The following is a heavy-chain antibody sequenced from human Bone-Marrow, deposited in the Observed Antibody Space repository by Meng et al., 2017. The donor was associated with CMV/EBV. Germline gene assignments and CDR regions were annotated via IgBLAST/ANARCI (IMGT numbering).Heavy chain of an antibody. CDR1: GFTFNNYW. J-gene: IGHJ3*02. D-gene: IGHD4-23*01. CDR2: IDIDGSST. CDR3: ASGNSHAFDI. Sequence: ETLSLTCAASGFTFNNYWMHWVRQVPGKGLVWVSRIDIDGSSTTYADSVKGRFTVSRDNAKNTLSLQMNSLRAEDTAVYYCASGNSHAFDIWGQGTKVTVSS. V-gene: IGHV3-74*01.